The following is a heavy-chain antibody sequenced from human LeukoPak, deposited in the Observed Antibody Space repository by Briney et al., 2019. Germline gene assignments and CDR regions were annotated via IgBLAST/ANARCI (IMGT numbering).Heavy chain of an antibody. CDR3: TTGYYYDSIGYYC. CDR1: GFTFSNAW. V-gene: IGHV3-15*01. Sequence: GGSLRLSCAASGFTFSNAWMSWVRQAPGKGLEWVGRIKSKNGGGTKDYAAPVKARFTISRDDSKHTLYLQMNSLKTEDTAVYYCTTGYYYDSIGYYCWGQGALLTVSS. D-gene: IGHD3-22*01. J-gene: IGHJ4*02. CDR2: IKSKNGGGTK.